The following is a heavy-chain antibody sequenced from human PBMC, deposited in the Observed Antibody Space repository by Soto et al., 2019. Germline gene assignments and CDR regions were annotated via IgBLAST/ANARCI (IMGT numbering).Heavy chain of an antibody. D-gene: IGHD4-17*01. CDR3: GRVPLDGNYANGVDV. Sequence: GGSLRLSCAASGFTFSSYAMSWVRQAPGKGLEWVSAISGSGGSTYYADSVKGRFIISRDNAKNSLFLQMNSLRAEDTAVYYCGRVPLDGNYANGVDVWGQGTTVTVSS. J-gene: IGHJ6*02. V-gene: IGHV3-23*01. CDR1: GFTFSSYA. CDR2: ISGSGGST.